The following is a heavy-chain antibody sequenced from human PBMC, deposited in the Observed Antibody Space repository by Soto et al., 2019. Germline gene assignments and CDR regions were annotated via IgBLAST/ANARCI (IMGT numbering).Heavy chain of an antibody. V-gene: IGHV1-2*04. CDR3: AREADSSGWRYYFDY. CDR1: GYTFTGYY. J-gene: IGHJ4*02. CDR2: INPNSGGT. D-gene: IGHD6-19*01. Sequence: ASVKVSCKASGYTFTGYYMHWVRQVPGQGLEWMGWINPNSGGTNYAQKFQGWVTMTRDTSISTAYMELSRLRSDDTAVYYCAREADSSGWRYYFDYWGQGTLVTVSS.